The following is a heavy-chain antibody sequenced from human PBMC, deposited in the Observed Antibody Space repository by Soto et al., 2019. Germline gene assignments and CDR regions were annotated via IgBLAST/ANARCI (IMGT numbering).Heavy chain of an antibody. Sequence: GGSLRLSCVGSGFSFSDYGMTWVRQAPGKGLEWVSFVSASAIETYSADAVRGRFTISRDKSKNTLFLQMNNLRVEDTAVYYCAKGPSIVHNMDVWGAGTTVTVSS. V-gene: IGHV3-23*01. J-gene: IGHJ6*03. D-gene: IGHD3-22*01. CDR1: GFSFSDYG. CDR2: VSASAIET. CDR3: AKGPSIVHNMDV.